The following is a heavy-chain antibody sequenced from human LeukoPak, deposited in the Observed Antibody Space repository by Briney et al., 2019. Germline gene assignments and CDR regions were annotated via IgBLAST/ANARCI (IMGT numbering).Heavy chain of an antibody. CDR3: ARVTLGGLNYYYMDV. CDR1: GFTFSSYS. V-gene: IGHV3-21*01. CDR2: ISSSSSYI. D-gene: IGHD6-25*01. Sequence: PGGSPRLSCAASGFTFSSYSMNWVRQAPGKGLEWVSSISSSSSYIYYADSVKGRFTISRDNAKNSLYLQMNSLRAEDTAVYYCARVTLGGLNYYYMDVWGKGTTVTVS. J-gene: IGHJ6*03.